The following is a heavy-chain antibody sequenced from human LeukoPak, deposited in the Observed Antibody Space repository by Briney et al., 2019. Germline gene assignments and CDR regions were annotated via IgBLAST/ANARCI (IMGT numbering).Heavy chain of an antibody. D-gene: IGHD2-21*02. CDR2: IIPLFGIA. J-gene: IGHJ4*02. Sequence: GASVKVSCKASGRTFSNYGISWVRQAPGQGLEWMGGIIPLFGIANYAQKFQGRVTITSDKSTSTAYMELSSLMSEDTAVYYCARVGCGGDCLRIRAYDYWGQGTLVTVPS. CDR3: ARVGCGGDCLRIRAYDY. V-gene: IGHV1-69*10. CDR1: GRTFSNYG.